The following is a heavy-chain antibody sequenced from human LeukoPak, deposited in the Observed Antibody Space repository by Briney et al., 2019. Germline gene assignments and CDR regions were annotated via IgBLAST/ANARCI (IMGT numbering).Heavy chain of an antibody. CDR2: ISGSGGST. J-gene: IGHJ4*02. D-gene: IGHD3-10*01. CDR1: GFTFSSYA. Sequence: GGSLRLSCAASGFTFSSYAMSWVRQAPGKGLEWVSAISGSGGSTYYADSVKGRFTISRDNSKNTLYLQMNSLRAEDTAVYYGAKGGYSMVRGVISLDYRGQGTLVTVSS. CDR3: AKGGYSMVRGVISLDY. V-gene: IGHV3-23*01.